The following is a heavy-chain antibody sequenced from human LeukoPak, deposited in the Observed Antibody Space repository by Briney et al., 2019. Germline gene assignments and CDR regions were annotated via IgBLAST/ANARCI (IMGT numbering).Heavy chain of an antibody. CDR1: CGSFSGYY. V-gene: IGHV4-34*01. J-gene: IGHJ4*02. D-gene: IGHD5-18*01. CDR2: INHSGST. Sequence: PSETLSLTCAVYCGSFSGYYWSWIRQPPGRGLEWIGEINHSGSTNYNPSLKSRVTISVDTSKNQFSLKLSSVTAADTAVYYCARAKLRIQLWYMDYWGQGTLVTVSS. CDR3: ARAKLRIQLWYMDY.